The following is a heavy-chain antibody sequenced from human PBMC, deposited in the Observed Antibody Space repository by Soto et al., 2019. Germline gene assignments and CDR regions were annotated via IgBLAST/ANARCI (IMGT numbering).Heavy chain of an antibody. CDR3: ARHDILTGYWHYYYYYLDV. J-gene: IGHJ6*03. Sequence: GESLKISCKGSGYSFTSYWIGWVRQMPGKGLEWMGIIYPGDSDTRYSPSFQGQVTISADKSISTAYLQWSSLKASDTAMYYCARHDILTGYWHYYYYYLDVWGKGTTVTVSS. V-gene: IGHV5-51*01. D-gene: IGHD3-9*01. CDR1: GYSFTSYW. CDR2: IYPGDSDT.